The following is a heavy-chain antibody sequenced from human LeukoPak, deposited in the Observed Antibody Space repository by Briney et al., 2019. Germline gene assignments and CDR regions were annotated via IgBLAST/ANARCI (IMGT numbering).Heavy chain of an antibody. Sequence: PSETLSLTCTVSGGSISSSSYYWGWIRQPPGKGLEWIGSIYYSGSTYYNPSLKSRVTISVDTSKNQFSLKLSSVTAADTAVYYCARGGVVVVMGFDYWGQGTLVTVSS. CDR2: IYYSGST. J-gene: IGHJ4*02. CDR3: ARGGVVVVMGFDY. D-gene: IGHD3-22*01. V-gene: IGHV4-39*07. CDR1: GGSISSSSYY.